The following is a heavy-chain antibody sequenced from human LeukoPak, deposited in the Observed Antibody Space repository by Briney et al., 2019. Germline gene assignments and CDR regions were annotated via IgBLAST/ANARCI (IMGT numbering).Heavy chain of an antibody. Sequence: PSETLSLTCTISGGSFSTYYWTWIRQPPGKGLEWIGEINYSGSANYHPSLKSRVTISLDTSKNQFSLRLRSVNAADTAVYFCAREKVTSYFYSGLDVWGQGTTVTVSS. CDR3: AREKVTSYFYSGLDV. V-gene: IGHV4-34*01. CDR1: GGSFSTYY. J-gene: IGHJ6*02. CDR2: INYSGSA. D-gene: IGHD4-4*01.